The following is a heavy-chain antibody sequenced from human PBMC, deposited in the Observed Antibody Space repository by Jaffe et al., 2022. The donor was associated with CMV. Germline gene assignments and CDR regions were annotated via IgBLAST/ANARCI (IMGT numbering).Heavy chain of an antibody. D-gene: IGHD2-15*01. J-gene: IGHJ6*03. CDR1: GFTVSSNY. CDR3: ARGVVAATLGKWGPGAHYYYYMDV. V-gene: IGHV3-66*01. CDR2: IYSGGST. Sequence: EVQLVESGGGLVQPGGSLRLSCAASGFTVSSNYMSWVRQAPGKGLEWVSVIYSGGSTYYADSVKGRFTISRDNSKNTLYLQMNSLRAEDTAVYYCARGVVAATLGKWGPGAHYYYYMDVWGKGTTVTVSS.